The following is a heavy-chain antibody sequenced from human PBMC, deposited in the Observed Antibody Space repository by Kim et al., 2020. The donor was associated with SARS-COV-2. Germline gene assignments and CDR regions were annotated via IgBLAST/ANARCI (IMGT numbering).Heavy chain of an antibody. J-gene: IGHJ4*02. CDR1: GGSISSGDYY. CDR3: ARGVVPAATKYYFDY. CDR2: IYYSGST. Sequence: SETLSLTCTVSGGSISSGDYYWSWIRQPPGKGLEWIGYIYYSGSTYYNPSLKSRVTISVDTSKNQFSLKLSSVTAADTAVYYCARGVVPAATKYYFDYWGQGTLVTVSS. D-gene: IGHD2-2*01. V-gene: IGHV4-30-4*01.